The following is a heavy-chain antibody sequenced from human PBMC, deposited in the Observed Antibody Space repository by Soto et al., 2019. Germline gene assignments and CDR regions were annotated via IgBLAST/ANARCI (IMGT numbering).Heavy chain of an antibody. J-gene: IGHJ4*02. Sequence: SETLSLTWTVSGGPISSGDYYWSWIRQPPGKGLEWIGYIYYSGSTYYNPSLKSRVTISVDTSKNQFSLKLSSVTAADTAVYYCARGADYYDSSGYFWWGQGTLVTVSS. V-gene: IGHV4-30-4*01. CDR2: IYYSGST. CDR3: ARGADYYDSSGYFW. D-gene: IGHD3-22*01. CDR1: GGPISSGDYY.